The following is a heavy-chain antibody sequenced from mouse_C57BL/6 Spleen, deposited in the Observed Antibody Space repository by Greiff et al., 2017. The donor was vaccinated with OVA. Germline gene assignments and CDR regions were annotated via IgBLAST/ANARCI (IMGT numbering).Heavy chain of an antibody. D-gene: IGHD1-1*01. J-gene: IGHJ4*01. V-gene: IGHV1-78*01. CDR3: ARDYYGSSSYYAMDY. CDR2: IYPRDGST. Sequence: QVQLKESDAELVKPGASVKIFCKVSGYTFTDHTIHWMKQRPEQGLEWIGYIYPRDGSTKYNEKFKGKATLTADKSSSTAYMQLNSLTSEDSAVYFCARDYYGSSSYYAMDYWGQGTSVTVSS. CDR1: GYTFTDHT.